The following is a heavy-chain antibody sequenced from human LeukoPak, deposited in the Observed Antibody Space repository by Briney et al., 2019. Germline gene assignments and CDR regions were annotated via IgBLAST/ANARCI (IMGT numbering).Heavy chain of an antibody. Sequence: PGESLKISCKASGYSFTTYWIGWVRQMPGEGLEWMGIIYPGDSDTTYSPSFQGQVTISADKSISTAYLQWSSLKASDTAMYYCARSYDSMGFDYWGQGTLVTDPS. CDR3: ARSYDSMGFDY. CDR2: IYPGDSDT. V-gene: IGHV5-51*01. D-gene: IGHD3-9*01. CDR1: GYSFTTYW. J-gene: IGHJ4*02.